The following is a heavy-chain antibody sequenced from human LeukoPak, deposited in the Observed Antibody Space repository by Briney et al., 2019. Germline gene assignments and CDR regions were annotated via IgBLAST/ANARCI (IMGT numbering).Heavy chain of an antibody. CDR1: GFTFSSCG. J-gene: IGHJ4*02. CDR2: IWSDGSKK. Sequence: GGSLRLSCTASGFTFSSCGMHWVRQAPGQGLEWVAVIWSDGSKKYHADSVKGRFTISRDNPKNMLYLQMNSLRAEDTAIYYCVRVGTDSIGSYPDYWGQGTLVTVTS. D-gene: IGHD3-22*01. V-gene: IGHV3-33*01. CDR3: VRVGTDSIGSYPDY.